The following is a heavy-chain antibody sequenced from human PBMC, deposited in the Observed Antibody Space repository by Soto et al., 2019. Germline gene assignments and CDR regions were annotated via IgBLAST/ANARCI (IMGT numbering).Heavy chain of an antibody. V-gene: IGHV3-9*01. Sequence: PGGSLRLSCAASGFTFDDYAMHWVRQAPGKGLEWVSGISWNSGSIGYADSVKGRFTISRDNAKNSLYLQMNSLRAEDTALYYCAKDSWFGETTNNWFDPWGQGTLVTVSS. J-gene: IGHJ5*02. D-gene: IGHD3-10*01. CDR2: ISWNSGSI. CDR3: AKDSWFGETTNNWFDP. CDR1: GFTFDDYA.